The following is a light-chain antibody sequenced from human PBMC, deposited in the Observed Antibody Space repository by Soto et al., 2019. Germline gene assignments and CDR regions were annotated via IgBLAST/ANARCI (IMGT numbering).Light chain of an antibody. Sequence: QSVLTQPPSVSGAPGQRVTISCTGSNSNIGAGYDVHWYQQLPGTAPKLLIYDDDKRPSGIPDRFSGSKSGTSATLGITGFRTGDEADYYCGSWDSSLSAYVFGTGTKVTVL. CDR2: DDD. V-gene: IGLV1-51*01. CDR3: GSWDSSLSAYV. CDR1: NSNIGAGYD. J-gene: IGLJ1*01.